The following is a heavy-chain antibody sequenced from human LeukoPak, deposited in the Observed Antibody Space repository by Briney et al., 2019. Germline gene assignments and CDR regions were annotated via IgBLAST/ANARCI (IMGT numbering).Heavy chain of an antibody. D-gene: IGHD4-11*01. V-gene: IGHV1-2*02. J-gene: IGHJ4*02. CDR1: GYTFTVYY. CDR3: ARDATARDYSNFDY. Sequence: ASVKVSCKASGYTFTVYYMHWVRQAPGQGLEWMGWVNPNSGGTNYAQKFQGRVTMTRDTSISTAYMELSRLRSDDTAFYYCARDATARDYSNFDYWGQGTLVTVSS. CDR2: VNPNSGGT.